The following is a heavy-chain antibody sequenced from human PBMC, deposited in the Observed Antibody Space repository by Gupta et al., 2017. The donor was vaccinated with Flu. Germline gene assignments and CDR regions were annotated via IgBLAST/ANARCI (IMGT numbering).Heavy chain of an antibody. J-gene: IGHJ4*02. CDR2: ISGSGVTT. D-gene: IGHD3-3*01. CDR3: AAGSTSIFGVIIIDC. V-gene: IGHV3-23*01. Sequence: WVRQAPGKGLEWVSSISGSGVTTDYADSVKGRSTISRDNSKNMLYLEMNNLRAEDTAVYHCAAGSTSIFGVIIIDCWGRGTLVSVSS.